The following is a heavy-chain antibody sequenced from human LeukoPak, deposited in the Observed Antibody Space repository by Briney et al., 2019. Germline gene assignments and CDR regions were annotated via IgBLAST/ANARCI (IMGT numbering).Heavy chain of an antibody. V-gene: IGHV1-18*01. CDR2: ISAYNGNT. Sequence: EASVKVSCKASGYTFTSYGISWVRQAPGQGLEWMGWISAYNGNTNYAQKLQGRVTMTTDTSTSTAYMELRSLRSDDTAVYYCARFSIGTIFGVVINLGPWFDPWGQGTLVTVSS. CDR1: GYTFTSYG. CDR3: ARFSIGTIFGVVINLGPWFDP. J-gene: IGHJ5*02. D-gene: IGHD3-3*01.